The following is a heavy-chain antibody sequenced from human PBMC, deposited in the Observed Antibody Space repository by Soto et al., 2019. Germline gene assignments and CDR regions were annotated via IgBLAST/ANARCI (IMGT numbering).Heavy chain of an antibody. J-gene: IGHJ4*02. V-gene: IGHV3-23*01. CDR1: GFPFSSSV. D-gene: IGHD6-13*01. CDR2: ISGGGSNT. Sequence: GGSLRLSCAASGFPFSSSVMSWVRQAPGTGLEWVSGISGGGSNTFYADYVKCRFTISRDNTKNTLLLQMNSLGAEDTAGYYCAKSPESQQLVLYFDYWGQGTLVTVSS. CDR3: AKSPESQQLVLYFDY.